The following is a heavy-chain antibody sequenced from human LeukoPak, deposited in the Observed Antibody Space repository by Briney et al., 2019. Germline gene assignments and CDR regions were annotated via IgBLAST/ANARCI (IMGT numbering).Heavy chain of an antibody. J-gene: IGHJ3*02. CDR3: AKEGSGYLHDAFDI. Sequence: GGSLRLSCAASRFTFSSYAMSWVRQAPGKGLEWVSAISGSGDRTYYADSVKGRFTISRDNSKNMLYLQMNSRRAEDTAVYYCAKEGSGYLHDAFDIWGQGTMVTVSS. CDR1: RFTFSSYA. D-gene: IGHD3-22*01. V-gene: IGHV3-23*01. CDR2: ISGSGDRT.